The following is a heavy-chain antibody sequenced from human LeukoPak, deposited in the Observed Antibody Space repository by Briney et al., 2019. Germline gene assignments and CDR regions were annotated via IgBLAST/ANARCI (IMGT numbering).Heavy chain of an antibody. Sequence: SVKVSCKASGGTFSSYAISWVRQAPGQGLEWMGRIIPILGIANYAQKFQGRVTITADKSTSTAYMELSSLRSEDTAVYYCARAGPAYSSSWYNTYWGQGTLVTVSS. J-gene: IGHJ4*02. V-gene: IGHV1-69*04. CDR1: GGTFSSYA. D-gene: IGHD6-13*01. CDR2: IIPILGIA. CDR3: ARAGPAYSSSWYNTY.